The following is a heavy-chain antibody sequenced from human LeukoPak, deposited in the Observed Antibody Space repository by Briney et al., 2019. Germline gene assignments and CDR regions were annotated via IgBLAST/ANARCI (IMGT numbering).Heavy chain of an antibody. CDR2: IYYSGST. Sequence: PSETLSLTCTVSGGSISSGGYYWSWIRQHPGKGLEWIGYIYYSGSTYYNPSLKSRVTISVDTSKNQFSLKLSSVTAADTAVYYCARDGRNCTNNYCYTYFDPWGPGILVTVSS. CDR1: GGSISSGGYY. D-gene: IGHD2-8*01. CDR3: ARDGRNCTNNYCYTYFDP. J-gene: IGHJ5*02. V-gene: IGHV4-31*03.